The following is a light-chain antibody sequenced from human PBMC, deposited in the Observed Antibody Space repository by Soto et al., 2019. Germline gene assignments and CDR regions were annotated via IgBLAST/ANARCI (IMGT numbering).Light chain of an antibody. V-gene: IGKV1-39*01. CDR3: QQSYSAPRT. CDR1: QSISNY. CDR2: AAS. Sequence: DIQMTQSPSSLSASVGDRVTITCRASQSISNYLNWYQQKPGKAPKFLIYAASSLQSGVPSSFSGSGSGTDFTLTISSLQPEDFATYYCQQSYSAPRTFGQGTKLEIK. J-gene: IGKJ2*01.